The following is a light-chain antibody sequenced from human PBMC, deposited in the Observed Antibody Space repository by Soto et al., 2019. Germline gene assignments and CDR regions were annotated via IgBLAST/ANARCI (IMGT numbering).Light chain of an antibody. J-gene: IGKJ5*01. CDR1: QSVSSN. CDR3: QQYNTWPPIT. CDR2: DAS. V-gene: IGKV3D-15*01. Sequence: IVMTQSPATLSVSPGERATLSCRASQSVSSNLAWYQQKPGQAPRLLIYDASTRATGIPARFSGSGSGTEFTLTISSLQSEDFAVYYCQQYNTWPPITFGQGTRLEIK.